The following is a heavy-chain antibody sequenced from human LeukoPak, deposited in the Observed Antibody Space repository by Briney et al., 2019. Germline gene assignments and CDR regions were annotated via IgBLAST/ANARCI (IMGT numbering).Heavy chain of an antibody. CDR1: GFTFSDYW. V-gene: IGHV3-7*01. CDR3: ARKGGTRDAFDI. Sequence: GGSLRLSCAASGFTFSDYWMSWVRQAPGKGLEWVANIKQDGREKYYVDSVKGRFTISRDNAKNSLYLQMNSLRAEDTAVYYCARKGGTRDAFDIWGQGTMVTVSS. J-gene: IGHJ3*02. D-gene: IGHD1-14*01. CDR2: IKQDGREK.